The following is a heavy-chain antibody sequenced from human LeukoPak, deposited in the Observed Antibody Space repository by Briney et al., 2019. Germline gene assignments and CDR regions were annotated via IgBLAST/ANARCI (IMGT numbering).Heavy chain of an antibody. CDR2: IKQDHSEK. V-gene: IGHV3-7*03. Sequence: GGSLRLSCVASGFTFTNYWMTWVRQAPGKGLEWVSNIKQDHSEKWYVASVKGRFTVSRDNAKNSMYLQMNSLRAEDTAIYYCARSVEEGYCSETSCYAGYWGRGTLVTVSS. D-gene: IGHD2-2*01. J-gene: IGHJ4*02. CDR3: ARSVEEGYCSETSCYAGY. CDR1: GFTFTNYW.